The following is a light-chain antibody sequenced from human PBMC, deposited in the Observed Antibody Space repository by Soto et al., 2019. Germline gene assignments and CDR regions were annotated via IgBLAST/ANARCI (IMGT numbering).Light chain of an antibody. Sequence: QSVLTQPPSASGTPGQRVTISCSGSSYNIGSNTVNWYQHLPGAAPKLLIYTTNQRPSGVPDRFSGSKSGTSASLAISGLQSEDEADYHCAAWDDSLNGPVFGGGTKLTVL. CDR2: TTN. J-gene: IGLJ3*02. CDR1: SYNIGSNT. CDR3: AAWDDSLNGPV. V-gene: IGLV1-44*01.